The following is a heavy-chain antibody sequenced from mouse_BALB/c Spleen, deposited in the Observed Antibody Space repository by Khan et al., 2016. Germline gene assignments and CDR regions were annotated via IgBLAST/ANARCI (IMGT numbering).Heavy chain of an antibody. Sequence: QVQLQQSGAELAKPGASVKMSCKASGYTFTRFWMHWVKQRPGQGLEWIGYINPGSNYTDYNQNFKDKATLTADKSSSTAYMLLSSLTSEDSVVYFCARWGYGNYLYQAMDYWGQGISVTVSS. V-gene: IGHV1-7*01. J-gene: IGHJ4*01. D-gene: IGHD2-10*02. CDR1: GYTFTRFW. CDR2: INPGSNYT. CDR3: ARWGYGNYLYQAMDY.